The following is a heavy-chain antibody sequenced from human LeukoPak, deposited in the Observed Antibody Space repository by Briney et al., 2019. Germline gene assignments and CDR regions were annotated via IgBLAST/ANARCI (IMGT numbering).Heavy chain of an antibody. CDR2: VAYDGKHQ. Sequence: GGSLRLSCAASEFFSMYAMHWVRQAPGKGLEWVAAVAYDGKHQYYADSVKGRFTISKDNLKNTLYMNNLKPKDTAVYYCAGGVRGVSSWFDPWGQGTLVTVSS. V-gene: IGHV3-30*04. D-gene: IGHD3-10*01. CDR1: EFFSMYA. J-gene: IGHJ5*02. CDR3: AGGVRGVSSWFDP.